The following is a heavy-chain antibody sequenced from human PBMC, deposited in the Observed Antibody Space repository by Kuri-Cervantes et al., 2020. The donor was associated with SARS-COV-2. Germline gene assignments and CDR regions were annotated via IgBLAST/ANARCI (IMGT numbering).Heavy chain of an antibody. CDR1: GGTFSSYA. V-gene: IGHV1-69*05. Sequence: SVKVSCKASGGTFSSYAISWVRQAPGQGLEWMGGIIPIFGTANYAQKFQGRVTITTDESTSTVYMDLRSLRSDDTAVYYCARDRHTYDDFWSAYHAFDIWSQATMVTVSS. CDR2: IIPIFGTA. CDR3: ARDRHTYDDFWSAYHAFDI. J-gene: IGHJ3*02. D-gene: IGHD3-3*01.